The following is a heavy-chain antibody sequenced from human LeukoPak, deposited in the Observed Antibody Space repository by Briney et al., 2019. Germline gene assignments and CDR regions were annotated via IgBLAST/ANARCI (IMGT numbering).Heavy chain of an antibody. Sequence: ASVKVSCKASGYTFTGYYMHWVRQAPGQGLEWMGWINPNSGGTNYAQKFQGRVTMTRDTSISTAYMELSRLRSDDTAVYYCARLPWIGEPLDYWGQGTLVTVSS. CDR3: ARLPWIGEPLDY. J-gene: IGHJ4*02. CDR1: GYTFTGYY. D-gene: IGHD3-10*01. CDR2: INPNSGGT. V-gene: IGHV1-2*02.